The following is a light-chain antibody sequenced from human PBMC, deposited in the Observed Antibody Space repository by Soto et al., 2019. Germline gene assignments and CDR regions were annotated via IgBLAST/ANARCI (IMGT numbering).Light chain of an antibody. V-gene: IGLV2-8*01. J-gene: IGLJ2*01. CDR1: SSDVGGYNY. Sequence: QSALTQPPSASGSPGQSVTISCTGTSSDVGGYNYVSWYQQHPGKAPKLMIYEVIKRPPGVPDRFSGSKSGNTASLTVSGRPDEDEADYYCSSYAGSNNFEVFGGGTKLTVL. CDR2: EVI. CDR3: SSYAGSNNFEV.